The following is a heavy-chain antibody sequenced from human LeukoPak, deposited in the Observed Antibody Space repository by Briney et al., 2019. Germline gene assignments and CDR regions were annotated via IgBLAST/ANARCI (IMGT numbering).Heavy chain of an antibody. J-gene: IGHJ3*02. V-gene: IGHV4-34*01. Sequence: SETLSLTCAVYGGSFSGYYWSWLRQPPGKGLEWIGEINHSGSTNYNPSLKGRVTISVDTSKNQFSLKLSSVTAADTAVYYCARAYDPTPNAFDIWGQGTMVTVSS. CDR2: INHSGST. CDR3: ARAYDPTPNAFDI. D-gene: IGHD3-22*01. CDR1: GGSFSGYY.